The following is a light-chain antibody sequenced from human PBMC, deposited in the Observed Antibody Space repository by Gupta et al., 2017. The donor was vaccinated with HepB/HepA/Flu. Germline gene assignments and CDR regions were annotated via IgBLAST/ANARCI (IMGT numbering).Light chain of an antibody. J-gene: IGLJ3*02. CDR1: SSNIGSNY. CDR2: RNN. Sequence: SVLTQPSSASATPGPRVPISCSGSSSNIGSNYVYWYQQLPGPAPKLLIYRNNQRPSGVPDRFSGSKSGTSASLTIRGLRSEDEADYYCAAWDDSLSGRNWVFGGGTKLTVL. V-gene: IGLV1-47*01. CDR3: AAWDDSLSGRNWV.